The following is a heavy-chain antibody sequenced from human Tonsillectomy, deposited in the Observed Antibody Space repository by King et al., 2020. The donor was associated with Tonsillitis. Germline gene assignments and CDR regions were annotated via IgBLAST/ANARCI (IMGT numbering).Heavy chain of an antibody. CDR2: IYYSGST. Sequence: QLQESRPGLVKPSETLSLTCTVSGGSISSYYWSWIRQPPGKGLEWIGYIYYSGSTNYNPSLKSRVTISVDTSKNQFSLKLSSVTAADTAVYYCARASYSSGWYWFDPWGQGTLVTVSS. D-gene: IGHD6-19*01. J-gene: IGHJ5*02. V-gene: IGHV4-59*01. CDR3: ARASYSSGWYWFDP. CDR1: GGSISSYY.